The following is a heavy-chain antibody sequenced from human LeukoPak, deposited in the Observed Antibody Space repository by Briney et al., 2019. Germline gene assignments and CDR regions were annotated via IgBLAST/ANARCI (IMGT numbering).Heavy chain of an antibody. J-gene: IGHJ4*02. CDR2: ISDRRNI. Sequence: SQTLSLTCAMSGGSVSDGHIYWNWVRQAAGKGLEWIGRISDRRNINYNPSLKSRVTISLDTSRNQFSLKLTSVTAADTAVYYCARAGRRWLQLGYYFDYWGLGTLVTVSS. D-gene: IGHD5-24*01. CDR3: ARAGRRWLQLGYYFDY. CDR1: GGSVSDGHIY. V-gene: IGHV4-61*02.